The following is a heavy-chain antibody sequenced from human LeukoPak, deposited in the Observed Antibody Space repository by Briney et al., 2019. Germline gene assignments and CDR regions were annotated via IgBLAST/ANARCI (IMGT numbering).Heavy chain of an antibody. Sequence: GGSLRLSCAASGFTFSSYAMHWVRQAPGKGLEWVAVISYDGSNKYYADSVKGRFTISRDNSKNTLYLQMGSLRAEDMAVYYCAVYTAMDNWGQGTLVTVSS. CDR3: AVYTAMDN. D-gene: IGHD5-18*01. V-gene: IGHV3-30*14. CDR1: GFTFSSYA. J-gene: IGHJ4*02. CDR2: ISYDGSNK.